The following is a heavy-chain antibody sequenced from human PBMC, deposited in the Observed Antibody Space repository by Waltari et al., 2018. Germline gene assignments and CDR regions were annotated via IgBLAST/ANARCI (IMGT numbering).Heavy chain of an antibody. Sequence: QLQLHESGPGLVTPSETLSLTCTVSGGSISTNYNWGWIRQPPGKGLEWMGNMQYRGSTFYNPSLKSRVTISLDTSKNQFSLRLSSVGAADTAVYFCGRIAFGDDGGYFQHWGQGTLVTVSS. D-gene: IGHD4-17*01. J-gene: IGHJ1*01. CDR3: GRIAFGDDGGYFQH. CDR2: MQYRGST. V-gene: IGHV4-39*01. CDR1: GGSISTNYN.